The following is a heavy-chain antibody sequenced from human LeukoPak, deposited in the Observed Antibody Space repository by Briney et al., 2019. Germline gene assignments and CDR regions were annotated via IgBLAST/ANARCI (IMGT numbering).Heavy chain of an antibody. CDR2: ISSSGSTI. J-gene: IGHJ5*02. V-gene: IGHV3-11*04. Sequence: GGSLRLSCAASGFTFSDYYMSWIRQAPGKGLEWVSSISSSGSTIYYADSVKGRFTSSRDNAKNSLYLQMNSLRAEDTAIYYCARAGFLITFGGVISWGQGTLVTVSS. CDR1: GFTFSDYY. CDR3: ARAGFLITFGGVIS. D-gene: IGHD3-16*02.